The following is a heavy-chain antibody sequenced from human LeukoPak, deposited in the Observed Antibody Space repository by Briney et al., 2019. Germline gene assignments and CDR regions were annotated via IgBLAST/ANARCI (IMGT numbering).Heavy chain of an antibody. CDR3: ARAPLLLWFGESINYFDY. V-gene: IGHV4-30-4*01. J-gene: IGHJ4*02. D-gene: IGHD3-10*01. CDR2: IYYSGST. CDR1: GGSISSGDYY. Sequence: SETLSLTCTVSGGSISSGDYYWSWIRQPPGKGLEWIGYIYYSGSTYYNPSLKSRVTISVDTSKNQFSLKLSSVTAADTAVYYCARAPLLLWFGESINYFDYWGQGTLVTVSS.